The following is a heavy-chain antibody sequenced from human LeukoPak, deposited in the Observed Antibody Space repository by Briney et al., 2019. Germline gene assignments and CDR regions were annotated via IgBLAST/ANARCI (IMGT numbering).Heavy chain of an antibody. J-gene: IGHJ4*02. V-gene: IGHV1-69*04. CDR2: IIPILGIA. D-gene: IGHD2-2*02. Sequence: SVKVSCKASGGTFSSYAISWVRQVPGQGLEWMGRIIPILGIANYAQKFQGRVTITADKSTSTAYMELSSLRSEDTAVYYCARARYCSSTSCYILFDYWGQGTLVTVSS. CDR3: ARARYCSSTSCYILFDY. CDR1: GGTFSSYA.